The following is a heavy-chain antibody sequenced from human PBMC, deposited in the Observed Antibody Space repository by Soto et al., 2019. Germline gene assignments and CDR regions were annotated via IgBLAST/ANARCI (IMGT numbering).Heavy chain of an antibody. Sequence: QVQLVQSGGEVKKAGASVKVSCKASGYTFTNYGISWVRQAPGQGLEWMGWINVYNGNTKYAQKVQGRVTMTTDTSTSTAYMELRSLRSDDTAVYYCARGVGSGSYYNQYNWFDPWGQGTPVTVSS. J-gene: IGHJ5*02. CDR1: GYTFTNYG. V-gene: IGHV1-18*01. D-gene: IGHD3-10*01. CDR2: INVYNGNT. CDR3: ARGVGSGSYYNQYNWFDP.